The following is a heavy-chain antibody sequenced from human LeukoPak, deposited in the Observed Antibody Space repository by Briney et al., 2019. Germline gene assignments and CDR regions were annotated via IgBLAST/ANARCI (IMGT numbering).Heavy chain of an antibody. Sequence: GGSLRLSCAASEFTFSYYNLNWVRQAPGKGLEWVSSITGTGSYTFYADSVKGRFTISRDNAKNSLYLQMNSLRAEDTAIYYCARDIGVAMGHWGQGTLVTVSS. V-gene: IGHV3-21*01. D-gene: IGHD3-3*01. CDR2: ITGTGSYT. CDR1: EFTFSYYN. J-gene: IGHJ4*02. CDR3: ARDIGVAMGH.